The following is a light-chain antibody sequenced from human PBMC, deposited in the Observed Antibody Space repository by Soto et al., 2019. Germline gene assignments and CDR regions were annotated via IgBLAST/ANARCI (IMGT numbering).Light chain of an antibody. CDR3: QRYYRTSYP. V-gene: IGKV4-1*01. CDR1: QSVLYSSNNKNY. J-gene: IGKJ2*01. CDR2: WAS. Sequence: DIVMTQSPDSLAVSLGERATINCKSSQSVLYSSNNKNYLAWYQQKPGQPPKLLIYWASTRESGVPDRFSGSGSVPASTLPISTLQADDVAVSYCQRYYRTSYPFGQGPKL.